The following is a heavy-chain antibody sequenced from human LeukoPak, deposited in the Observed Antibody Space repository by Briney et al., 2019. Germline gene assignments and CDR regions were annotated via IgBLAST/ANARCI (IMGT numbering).Heavy chain of an antibody. CDR3: ARGRYDYVWGSYRYYFDY. J-gene: IGHJ4*02. CDR2: IYTSGST. CDR1: GGSISSYY. Sequence: SETLSLTCTVSGGSISSYYWSWIRQPAGKGLEWIGRIYTSGSTNYNPSPKSRVTMSVDTSKNQFSLKLSSVTAADTAVYYCARGRYDYVWGSYRYYFDYWGQGTLVTVSS. D-gene: IGHD3-16*02. V-gene: IGHV4-4*07.